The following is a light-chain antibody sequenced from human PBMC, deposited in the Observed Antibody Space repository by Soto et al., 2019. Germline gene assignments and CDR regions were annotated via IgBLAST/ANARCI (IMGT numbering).Light chain of an antibody. V-gene: IGLV1-44*01. CDR1: SSNIGSNT. CDR2: TNS. J-gene: IGLJ2*01. Sequence: QSVLTQPPSASGTPGQRVTISCSGGSSNIGSNTVSWYQHLPGTAPKLLIYTNSQRPSGVPARFSGSKSGTSASLAISGLQSEDEADYYCAAWDDSLNGPEFGGGTKVTVL. CDR3: AAWDDSLNGPE.